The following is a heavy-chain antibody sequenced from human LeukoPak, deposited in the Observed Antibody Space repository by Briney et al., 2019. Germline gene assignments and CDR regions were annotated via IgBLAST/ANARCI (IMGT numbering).Heavy chain of an antibody. V-gene: IGHV1-2*02. Sequence: ASVKVSCKASGYTFTGYYMHWVRQAPGQGLEWMGWINPNSGGTNYAQKFQGRVTMTRDTSISTAYMELSRLRSDDTAVYYCASGFAFRGVIITYQDYWGQGTLVTVSS. J-gene: IGHJ4*02. D-gene: IGHD3-10*01. CDR2: INPNSGGT. CDR3: ASGFAFRGVIITYQDY. CDR1: GYTFTGYY.